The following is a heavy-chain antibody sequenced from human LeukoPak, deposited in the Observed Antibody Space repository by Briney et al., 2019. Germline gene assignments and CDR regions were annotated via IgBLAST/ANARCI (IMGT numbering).Heavy chain of an antibody. CDR1: GGSISTYY. V-gene: IGHV4-59*01. CDR2: IYNSGST. D-gene: IGHD5-18*01. J-gene: IGHJ4*02. CDR3: ARARPDTAMAVDY. Sequence: SETLSLTCTVSGGSISTYYWSWVRLPPGKGLEWIGYIYNSGSTRYNPSLKSRVTVSVDTSKNQLSLKLSSVTAADTAVYYCARARPDTAMAVDYWGQGTLVTVSS.